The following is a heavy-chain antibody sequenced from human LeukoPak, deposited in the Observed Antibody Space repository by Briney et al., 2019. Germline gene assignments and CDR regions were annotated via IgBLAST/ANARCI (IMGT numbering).Heavy chain of an antibody. CDR2: VDPDGVT. Sequence: GGSLRLSCVGSGFTVSINYTSWVRQAPGKGLEWVSFVDPDGVTSYADSVKGRFTISRDNSKNILYLQLTTLRAEDTAIYYCTKGTFDHWGQGTLVTVSS. CDR3: TKGTFDH. V-gene: IGHV3-53*01. CDR1: GFTVSINY. J-gene: IGHJ3*01.